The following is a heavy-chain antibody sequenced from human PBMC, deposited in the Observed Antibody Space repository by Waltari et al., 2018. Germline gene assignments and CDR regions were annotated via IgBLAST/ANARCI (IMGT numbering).Heavy chain of an antibody. V-gene: IGHV1-69-2*01. CDR3: ASAVAD. J-gene: IGHJ4*02. Sequence: EVQLVQSGAEVKKPGATVKISCKVSGYTFTDYYMPWVQQAPGKGLEWMGLVDPEDGERIYAAKCQGRVTITAGTTTDTAYMALISLRSEDTAMYYWASAVADWGQGTLVTVSS. CDR2: VDPEDGER. D-gene: IGHD6-19*01. CDR1: GYTFTDYY.